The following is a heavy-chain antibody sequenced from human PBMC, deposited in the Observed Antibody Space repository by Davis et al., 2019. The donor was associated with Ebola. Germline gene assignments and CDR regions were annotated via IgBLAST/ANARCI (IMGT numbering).Heavy chain of an antibody. CDR3: ARVLDCSGGVCRDY. Sequence: SETLSLTCTVSGDSISTYYWNWIRQPPGKGLEWIGYISYSGSTNYNPSLKSRVTMSMDSSKNQFSLRLSSVSAADTAVYYCARVLDCSGGVCRDYWGQGTLVTVSS. D-gene: IGHD2-8*02. CDR1: GDSISTYY. J-gene: IGHJ4*02. V-gene: IGHV4-59*01. CDR2: ISYSGST.